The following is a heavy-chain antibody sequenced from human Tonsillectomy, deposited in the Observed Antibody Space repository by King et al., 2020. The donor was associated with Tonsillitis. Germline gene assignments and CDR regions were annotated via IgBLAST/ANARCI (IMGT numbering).Heavy chain of an antibody. J-gene: IGHJ4*02. D-gene: IGHD3-9*01. CDR3: ARVPGQYYDILTGYYEVYYFDY. Sequence: QLVQSGAEVKKPGASVKVSCKASGYTFTSYGISWVRQAPGQGLEWLGWISAYTDNTNYAQKLQGRFTMTTDTSTNTAYMELGSLRSDDTAVYYCARVPGQYYDILTGYYEVYYFDYWGQGTLVTVSS. V-gene: IGHV1-18*01. CDR1: GYTFTSYG. CDR2: ISAYTDNT.